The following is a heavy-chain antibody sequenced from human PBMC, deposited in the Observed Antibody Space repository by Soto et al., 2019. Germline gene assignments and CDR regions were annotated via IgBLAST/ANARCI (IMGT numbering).Heavy chain of an antibody. CDR3: ARAGLDQLLFRGYSYGSSGYYFDY. Sequence: SETLSLTCTVSGGSISSGGYYWSWIRQHPGKGLEWIGYIYYSGSTYYNPSLKSRVTISVDTSKNQFSLKLSSVTAADTAVYYCARAGLDQLLFRGYSYGSSGYYFDYWGQGTLVTVS. CDR2: IYYSGST. V-gene: IGHV4-31*03. CDR1: GGSISSGGYY. D-gene: IGHD5-18*01. J-gene: IGHJ4*02.